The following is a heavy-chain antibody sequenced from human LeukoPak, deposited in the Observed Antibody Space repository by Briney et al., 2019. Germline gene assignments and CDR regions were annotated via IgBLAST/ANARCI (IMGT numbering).Heavy chain of an antibody. CDR1: GGSFSGYY. J-gene: IGHJ4*02. V-gene: IGHV4-31*11. Sequence: SETLSLTCAVYGGSFSGYYWSWIRQHPGKGLEWIGYIYYSGSTYYNPSLKSRVTISVDTSKNQFSLKLSSVTAADTAVYYCARGSGKFDYWGQGTLVTVSS. CDR3: ARGSGKFDY. CDR2: IYYSGST.